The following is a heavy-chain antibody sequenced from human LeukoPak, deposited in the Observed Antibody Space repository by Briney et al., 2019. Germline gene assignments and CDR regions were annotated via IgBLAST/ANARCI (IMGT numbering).Heavy chain of an antibody. D-gene: IGHD6-13*01. CDR2: ISSNGGST. J-gene: IGHJ4*02. V-gene: IGHV3-64*01. CDR3: ARDGYSSSWYFDY. CDR1: GFTFSSYA. Sequence: PGGSLRLSCAASGFTFSSYAIHWVRQAPGKGLEYVSAISSNGGSTYYANSVKGRFTISRDNSKNTLYLQMGSLRAEDMAVYYCARDGYSSSWYFDYWGQGTLVTVSS.